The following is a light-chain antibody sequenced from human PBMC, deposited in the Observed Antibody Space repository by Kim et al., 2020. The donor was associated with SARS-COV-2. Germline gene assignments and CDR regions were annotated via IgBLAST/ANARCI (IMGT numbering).Light chain of an antibody. CDR2: DAS. J-gene: IGKJ2*01. Sequence: SVYPGERATPSRRTSQSVSSHLAWYQHKPGQAPRLLIYDASTRATGIPARFSGSGSGTEFTLTISSLQSEDFAVYSCQHYNNWPYTFGQGTKLEI. CDR3: QHYNNWPYT. CDR1: QSVSSH. V-gene: IGKV3-15*01.